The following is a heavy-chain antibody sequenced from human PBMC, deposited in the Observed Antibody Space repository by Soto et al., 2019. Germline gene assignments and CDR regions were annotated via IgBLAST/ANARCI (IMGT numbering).Heavy chain of an antibody. CDR1: EFTFSSYW. CDR3: AREGFSYGYGYYYYNGMDV. CDR2: INSDGSST. V-gene: IGHV3-74*01. Sequence: EVQLVESGGGLVQPGGSLRLSCAASEFTFSSYWMHWVRQAPGKGLVWVSRINSDGSSTNYADSVKGRFTISRDNAKNTLYLQIDSLRVEDTAVYYCAREGFSYGYGYYYYNGMDVWGQGTTVTVFS. D-gene: IGHD5-18*01. J-gene: IGHJ6*02.